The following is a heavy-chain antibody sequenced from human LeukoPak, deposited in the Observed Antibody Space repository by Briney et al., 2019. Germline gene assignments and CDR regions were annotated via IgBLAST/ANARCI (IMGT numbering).Heavy chain of an antibody. CDR3: AKSGYYYDSSCNYY. CDR2: ISGSGGST. CDR1: GFTFSSYA. J-gene: IGHJ4*02. D-gene: IGHD3-22*01. V-gene: IGHV3-23*01. Sequence: GGSLRLSCAASGFTFSSYAMSWVRQAPGKGLEWVSAISGSGGSTYYADSVKGRFTISRDNSKNTLYLQMNSPRAEDTAVYYCAKSGYYYDSSCNYYWGQGTLVTVSS.